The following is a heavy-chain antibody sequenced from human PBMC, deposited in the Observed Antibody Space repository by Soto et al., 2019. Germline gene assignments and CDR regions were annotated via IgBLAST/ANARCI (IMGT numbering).Heavy chain of an antibody. Sequence: EGSRRLSCAASAFVFSASAMHWVRQATRKRPDWVGRIISDVHSYATGYSASLKGRFTISRDDSENTAYLRITGLETGDTAVYYCARYDTFDYWGQGTHVTVSS. V-gene: IGHV3-73*01. CDR1: AFVFSASA. J-gene: IGHJ4*02. CDR2: IISDVHSYAT. CDR3: ARYDTFDY. D-gene: IGHD3-9*01.